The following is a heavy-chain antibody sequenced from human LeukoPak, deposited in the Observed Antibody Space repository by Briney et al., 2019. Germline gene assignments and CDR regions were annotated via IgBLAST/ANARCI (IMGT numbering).Heavy chain of an antibody. Sequence: GGSLRLSCAASGFTFSSYGMSWVRQAPGKGLEWVSGIRGSGDITFYADSVKGRFTISRDNSKNTLYLQMNSLRAEDTAFYYCARDAVIEKDYYYYYYMDVWGRGTTVTVSS. CDR3: ARDAVIEKDYYYYYYMDV. D-gene: IGHD2/OR15-2a*01. CDR1: GFTFSSYG. CDR2: IRGSGDIT. J-gene: IGHJ6*03. V-gene: IGHV3-23*01.